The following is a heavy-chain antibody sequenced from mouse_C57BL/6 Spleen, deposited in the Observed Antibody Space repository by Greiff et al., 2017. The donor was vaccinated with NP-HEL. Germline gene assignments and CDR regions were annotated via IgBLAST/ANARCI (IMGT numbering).Heavy chain of an antibody. D-gene: IGHD2-3*01. V-gene: IGHV1-20*01. J-gene: IGHJ4*01. Sequence: VQLKQSGPELVKPGDSVKISCKASGYSFTGYFMNWVMQSHGKSLEWIGRINPYNGDTFYNQKFKGKATLTVDKSSSTAHMELRSLTSEDSAVYYCARGRYDGYYSYYAMDYWGQGTSVTVSS. CDR2: INPYNGDT. CDR3: ARGRYDGYYSYYAMDY. CDR1: GYSFTGYF.